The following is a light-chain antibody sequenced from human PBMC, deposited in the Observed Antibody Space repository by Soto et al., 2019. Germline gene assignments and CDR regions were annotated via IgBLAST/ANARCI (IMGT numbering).Light chain of an antibody. V-gene: IGKV1-5*03. Sequence: DIQMTQSPSTLSASVGDRVTITCRASQSISTWLAWYQQKPGKAPKLLIYKASSLERGVPSRFSVSGSGTEFTLTISSLQPDDFATYYCQQYNSYPMYTFGQGTKLEIK. CDR1: QSISTW. J-gene: IGKJ2*01. CDR2: KAS. CDR3: QQYNSYPMYT.